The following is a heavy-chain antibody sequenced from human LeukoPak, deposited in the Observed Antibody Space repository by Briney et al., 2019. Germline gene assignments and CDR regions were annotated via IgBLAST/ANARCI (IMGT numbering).Heavy chain of an antibody. CDR3: ARDYVSGSFGP. J-gene: IGHJ5*02. Sequence: GGSLRLSCAASGFTFSSYAMSWVRQAPGKGLEWVANMKGDGSEIYYLDSVRGRFTISRDNAKNSLYPQMNSLRAEDTAVYYCARDYVSGSFGPWGQGTLVTVSS. CDR1: GFTFSSYA. CDR2: MKGDGSEI. D-gene: IGHD3-10*01. V-gene: IGHV3-7*01.